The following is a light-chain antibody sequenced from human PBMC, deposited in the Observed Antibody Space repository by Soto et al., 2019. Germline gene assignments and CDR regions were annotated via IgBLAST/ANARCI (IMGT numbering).Light chain of an antibody. Sequence: QSVLTQPPSASGSPGQSVAISCTGTSSDVDIYNYVSWYQQHPGKAPKLIIYEVTKRPSGVPDRFSGSKSGNTASLTVSGLQTEDEAEYYCSSYAGSNTLVFGTGTKVTVL. V-gene: IGLV2-8*01. CDR2: EVT. CDR3: SSYAGSNTLV. J-gene: IGLJ1*01. CDR1: SSDVDIYNY.